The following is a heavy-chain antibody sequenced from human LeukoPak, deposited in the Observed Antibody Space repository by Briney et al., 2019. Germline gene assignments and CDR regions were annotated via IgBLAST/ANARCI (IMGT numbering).Heavy chain of an antibody. V-gene: IGHV4-34*01. CDR2: INYSVST. D-gene: IGHD1-7*01. CDR1: SVSFSGSY. Sequence: SETLSLTCAVDSVSFSGSYWSWIRQPPRKGLEWIGEINYSVSTNYNPSLKSRVTISVDTSKNQFSLKLNSVTAADTALYYCARGRGPSRISGTTTQVGGVWFEPWGQGTLVTVSS. CDR3: ARGRGPSRISGTTTQVGGVWFEP. J-gene: IGHJ5*02.